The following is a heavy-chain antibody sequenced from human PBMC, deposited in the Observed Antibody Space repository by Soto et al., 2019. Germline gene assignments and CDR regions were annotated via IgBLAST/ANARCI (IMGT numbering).Heavy chain of an antibody. D-gene: IGHD2-15*01. Sequence: GASVKVSCKDSGGTPNRYTFRWVRQAPGQGLEWMGRVIPNLGVTNYAKKFQGRFTIVVDTSTSTAYMELNSLRYEDTAVYYCARDKGYCSDTSCPVFDYWGQGSLVTVSS. J-gene: IGHJ4*02. CDR3: ARDKGYCSDTSCPVFDY. CDR2: VIPNLGVT. V-gene: IGHV1-69*04. CDR1: GGTPNRYT.